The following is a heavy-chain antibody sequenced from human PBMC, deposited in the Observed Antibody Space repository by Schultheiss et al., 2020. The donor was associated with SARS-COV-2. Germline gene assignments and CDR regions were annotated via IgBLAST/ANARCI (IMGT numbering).Heavy chain of an antibody. CDR3: ARDVVATEY. CDR2: INSDGSST. Sequence: GGSLRLSCAASGFTFSNNYMHWVRQVPGTGLVWVSHINSDGSSTTYGDSVKGRFTISRDNAKTTLYLQMNSLRAEDTAVYYCARDVVATEYWGQGTLVTVSS. J-gene: IGHJ4*02. CDR1: GFTFSNNY. V-gene: IGHV3-74*01. D-gene: IGHD2-15*01.